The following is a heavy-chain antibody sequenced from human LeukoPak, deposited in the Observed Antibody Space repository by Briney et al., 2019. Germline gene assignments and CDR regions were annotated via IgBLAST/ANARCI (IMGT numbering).Heavy chain of an antibody. CDR3: ARDLIVPDAMTGSGSYSTDY. V-gene: IGHV4-4*07. CDR1: GGSISRSY. J-gene: IGHJ4*02. D-gene: IGHD3-10*01. CDR2: IYSSGST. Sequence: SETLSLTCTVSGGSISRSYWSWIRQPAGKGLEWIGRIYSSGSTNYNPSLKSRVTMSVDTSKNQFSLKLSSVTAADTAVYYCARDLIVPDAMTGSGSYSTDYWGQGTLVTVSS.